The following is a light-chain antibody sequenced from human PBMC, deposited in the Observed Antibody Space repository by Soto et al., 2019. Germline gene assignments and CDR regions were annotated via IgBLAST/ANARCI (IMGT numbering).Light chain of an antibody. CDR1: QSVSSNF. Sequence: EIVLTQSPGTLSLSPGERATLSCRASQSVSSNFLAWYQQKPGQAPKLLISGGSSRATGIPDRFSGSGSGTDFTLTSTKLDPEPFAVYSCQQYGSSPGTFAQATKLAIK. CDR2: GGS. V-gene: IGKV3-20*01. CDR3: QQYGSSPGT. J-gene: IGKJ2*02.